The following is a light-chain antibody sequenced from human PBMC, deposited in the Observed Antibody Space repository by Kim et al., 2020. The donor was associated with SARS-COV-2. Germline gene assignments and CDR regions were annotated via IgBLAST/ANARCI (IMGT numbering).Light chain of an antibody. J-gene: IGKJ1*01. CDR1: QAISND. CDR2: ATS. CDR3: LQHNSYPAT. V-gene: IGKV1-17*01. Sequence: ASVGDKVTITCRAGQAISNDLGWYQQKPGKAPKRLIYATSLLQSGVPARFSGSGSGTEFTLTISSLQPEDFATYYCLQHNSYPATFGQGTKVDIK.